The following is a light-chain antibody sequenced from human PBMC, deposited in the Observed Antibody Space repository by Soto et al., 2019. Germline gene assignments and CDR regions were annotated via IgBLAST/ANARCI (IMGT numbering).Light chain of an antibody. Sequence: QSARTQPRSVSGSPGQSVTISCTGTSSDVGGYNFVSWYQQHPGKVPKLLIYDVTKRPSGVPDRFSGSKSGNTASLTISGLQADDEADYYCSSFAGLAAGVFGTGTKVTVL. CDR3: SSFAGLAAGV. CDR1: SSDVGGYNF. J-gene: IGLJ1*01. V-gene: IGLV2-11*01. CDR2: DVT.